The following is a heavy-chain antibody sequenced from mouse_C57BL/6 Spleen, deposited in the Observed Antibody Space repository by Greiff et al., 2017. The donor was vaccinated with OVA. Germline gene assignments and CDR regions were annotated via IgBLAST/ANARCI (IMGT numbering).Heavy chain of an antibody. V-gene: IGHV3-6*01. CDR3: ARGDYGSSWDY. Sequence: EVKLMESGPGLVKPSQSLSLTCSVPGYSITSGYYWNWIRQFPGNKLEWMGYISYDGSNNYNPSLKNRISITRDASKNQFFLKLNSVTTEDTATYYCARGDYGSSWDYWGQGTTLTVSS. J-gene: IGHJ2*01. CDR1: GYSITSGYY. D-gene: IGHD1-1*01. CDR2: ISYDGSN.